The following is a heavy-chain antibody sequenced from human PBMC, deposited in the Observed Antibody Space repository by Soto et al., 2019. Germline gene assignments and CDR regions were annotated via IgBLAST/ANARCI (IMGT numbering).Heavy chain of an antibody. J-gene: IGHJ3*02. Sequence: QVQLVESGGGVVQPGRSLRLSCAASGFTFSSYGMHWVRQAPGKGLEWVAVIWYDGSNKYYADSVKGRFTISRDNSKNTLYLQMNSLRAEDTAVYYCARGSWGHSSGYPKRDAFDIWGQGTMVTVSS. CDR3: ARGSWGHSSGYPKRDAFDI. CDR2: IWYDGSNK. V-gene: IGHV3-33*01. CDR1: GFTFSSYG. D-gene: IGHD3-22*01.